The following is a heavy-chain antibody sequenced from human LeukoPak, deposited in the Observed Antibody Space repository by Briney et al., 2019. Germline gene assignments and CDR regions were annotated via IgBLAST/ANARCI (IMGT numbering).Heavy chain of an antibody. V-gene: IGHV5-51*01. Sequence: GESLKISGKSSGYIFTSYWIGGVRQMPGKGLEWMGIIYPGDSDTRYSPSFQGQVTISADKSISTAYLQWSSLKASDTAMYYCARFRVYDSSDPGWFDHWGQGTLVTVSS. CDR2: IYPGDSDT. J-gene: IGHJ5*02. CDR1: GYIFTSYW. D-gene: IGHD3-22*01. CDR3: ARFRVYDSSDPGWFDH.